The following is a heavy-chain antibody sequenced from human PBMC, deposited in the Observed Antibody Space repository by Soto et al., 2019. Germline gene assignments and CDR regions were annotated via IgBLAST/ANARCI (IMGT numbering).Heavy chain of an antibody. CDR3: ASAPGDSSSYEFDY. CDR2: ISAYNGNT. CDR1: GYTFTSYG. J-gene: IGHJ4*02. V-gene: IGHV1-18*01. Sequence: ASVKVSCKASGYTFTSYGISWVRQAPGQGLEWMGWISAYNGNTNYAQKLQGRVTMTTDTSTSTAYMELRSLRSDDTAVYYCASAPGDSSSYEFDYWGKGTLVTVSS. D-gene: IGHD6-6*01.